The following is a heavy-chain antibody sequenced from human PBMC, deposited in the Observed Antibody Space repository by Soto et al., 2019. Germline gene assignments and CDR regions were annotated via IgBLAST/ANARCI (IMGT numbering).Heavy chain of an antibody. D-gene: IGHD2-2*02. CDR2: IYYSGST. CDR1: GGSISSGDYY. J-gene: IGHJ6*02. CDR3: ARFIVVVPAATPDYYYYYGMDV. V-gene: IGHV4-30-4*01. Sequence: PSETLSLTCTVSGGSISSGDYYWSWIRQPAGKGLEWIGYIYYSGSTYYNPSLKSRVTISVDTSKNQFSLKLSSVTAADTAVYYCARFIVVVPAATPDYYYYYGMDVWGQGTTVTVSS.